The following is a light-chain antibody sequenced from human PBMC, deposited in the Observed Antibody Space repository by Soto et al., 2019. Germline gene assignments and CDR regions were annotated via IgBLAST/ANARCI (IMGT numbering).Light chain of an antibody. Sequence: DIQMTQSPSSPSASVGDRVTLTCRASQSISKYLNWYQVKSGKGPKLLIYGTSTLQSGVPSRFSGSGSGTQFTLTISNLQPEDFAVYYCQQGYSPLLTFGGGTRVEIK. J-gene: IGKJ4*01. CDR3: QQGYSPLLT. V-gene: IGKV1-39*01. CDR2: GTS. CDR1: QSISKY.